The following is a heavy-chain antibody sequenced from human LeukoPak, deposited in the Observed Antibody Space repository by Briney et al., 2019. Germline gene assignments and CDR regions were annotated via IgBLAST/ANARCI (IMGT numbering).Heavy chain of an antibody. D-gene: IGHD3-10*01. CDR2: ISYDGNNK. J-gene: IGHJ4*02. Sequence: SGGSLRLSCAASGFTFSSYGMHWVRRVPGKGLEWVAVISYDGNNKCYADSVKGRFTISRDNSKNTLYVQMNSLRVDDTAVYYCAKESHYSGSYFDYWGQGTLVTVSS. CDR3: AKESHYSGSYFDY. CDR1: GFTFSSYG. V-gene: IGHV3-30*18.